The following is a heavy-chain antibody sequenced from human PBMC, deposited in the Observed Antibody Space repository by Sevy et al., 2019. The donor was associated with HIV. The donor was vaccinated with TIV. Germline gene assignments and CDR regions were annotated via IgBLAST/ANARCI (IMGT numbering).Heavy chain of an antibody. CDR2: VTHTDTTK. J-gene: IGHJ4*02. D-gene: IGHD6-13*01. CDR3: VRDNGAAAGDY. Sequence: GGSLRLSCAGSGVAPSGFIFRSYEMNWVRQAPGKGLEWVAFVTHTDTTKYYADSVKGRFTISRDKARNLLFLQMNNLRAEDTALYYCVRDNGAAAGDYWDQGTLVTVSS. V-gene: IGHV3-48*03. CDR1: GVAPSGFIFRSYE.